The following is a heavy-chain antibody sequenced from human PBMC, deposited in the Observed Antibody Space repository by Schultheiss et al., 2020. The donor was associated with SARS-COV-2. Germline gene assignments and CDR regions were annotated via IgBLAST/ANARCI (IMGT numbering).Heavy chain of an antibody. CDR1: GFTFSSYG. V-gene: IGHV3-33*08. J-gene: IGHJ3*02. D-gene: IGHD4-17*01. CDR2: IWYDGSNK. Sequence: GGSLRLSCAASGFTFSSYGMHWVRQAPGKGLEWVAVIWYDGSNKYYADSVKGRFTISRDDSKNTLYLQMNSLKTEDTAVYYCTPLTTVTILEAFDIWGQGTMVTVSS. CDR3: TPLTTVTILEAFDI.